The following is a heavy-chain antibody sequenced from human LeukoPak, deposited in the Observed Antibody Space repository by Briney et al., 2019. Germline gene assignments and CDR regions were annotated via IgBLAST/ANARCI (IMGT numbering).Heavy chain of an antibody. J-gene: IGHJ4*01. V-gene: IGHV3-23*01. CDR3: ARGYYYGSGSLAH. Sequence: GGSLRLSCAASGFTFSSYAMSWVRQAPGKGLEWASAISGSGGSTYYADSVKGRFTISRDNSKNSLYLQMNSLRLEDTAFYYCARGYYYGSGSLAHWGQGSLVTVSS. CDR2: ISGSGGST. D-gene: IGHD3-10*01. CDR1: GFTFSSYA.